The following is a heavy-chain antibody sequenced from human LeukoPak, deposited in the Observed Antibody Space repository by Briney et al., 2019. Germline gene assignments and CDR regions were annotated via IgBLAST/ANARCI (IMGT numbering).Heavy chain of an antibody. D-gene: IGHD6-6*01. V-gene: IGHV4-34*01. CDR2: INHSGST. CDR3: ASPFPMYSSSSLVFN. CDR1: GGSFSVYY. J-gene: IGHJ4*02. Sequence: SETLSLTCAVYGGSFSVYYWSWIRQPPGKGLEWIGEINHSGSTNYNPSLKSRVTISVDTSKNQFSLKLSSVTAADTAVYYCASPFPMYSSSSLVFNWGQGTPVTVSS.